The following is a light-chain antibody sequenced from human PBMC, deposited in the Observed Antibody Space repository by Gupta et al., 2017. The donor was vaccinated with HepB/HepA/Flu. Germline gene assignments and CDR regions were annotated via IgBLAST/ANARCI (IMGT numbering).Light chain of an antibody. Sequence: QSALPQPASVSGSPGQSITISCTGTSSDVGGYNYVSWYQQHPGKAPKLMVFDVSNRPSGVASRFTGSKSGNTASLTISGLQAEDEADYYCISYTTSSSVVFGGGTRLTVL. CDR2: DVS. J-gene: IGLJ2*01. V-gene: IGLV2-14*01. CDR1: SSDVGGYNY. CDR3: ISYTTSSSVV.